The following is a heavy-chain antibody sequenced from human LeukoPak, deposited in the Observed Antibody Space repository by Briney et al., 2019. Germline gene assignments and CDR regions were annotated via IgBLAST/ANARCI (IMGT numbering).Heavy chain of an antibody. Sequence: ASVKVSCKASGYTFTSYDINWVRQATGQGLEWMGWMNPNSGNTGYAQKFQGRVTMTRNTSISTAYMELRSLTSDDTAVYYCARSGYCSGTSCYSEGSDYWGQGTLVTVSS. CDR2: MNPNSGNT. V-gene: IGHV1-8*01. CDR1: GYTFTSYD. CDR3: ARSGYCSGTSCYSEGSDY. J-gene: IGHJ4*02. D-gene: IGHD2-2*01.